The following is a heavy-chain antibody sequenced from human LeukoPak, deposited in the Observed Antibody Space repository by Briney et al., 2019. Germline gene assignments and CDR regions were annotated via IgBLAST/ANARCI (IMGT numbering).Heavy chain of an antibody. CDR3: TREGEYSNSWYYFDY. CDR1: GFTFNNYY. J-gene: IGHJ4*02. D-gene: IGHD6-13*01. CDR2: ISSTGRTI. V-gene: IGHV3-11*01. Sequence: KPGGSLRLSCAASGFTFNNYYMRCIRQAPGKGLGWVLYISSTGRTIYYADSVKGRFTISRDNAKNSMYLQMNSLRAEDTAMYYCTREGEYSNSWYYFDYWGQGTLVTVSS.